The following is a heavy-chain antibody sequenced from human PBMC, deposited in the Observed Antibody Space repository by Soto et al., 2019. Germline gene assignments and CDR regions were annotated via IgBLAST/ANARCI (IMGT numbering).Heavy chain of an antibody. J-gene: IGHJ4*02. D-gene: IGHD3-10*01. V-gene: IGHV4-39*07. CDR2: INHSGST. CDR1: GGSISSSSYY. CDR3: ARRITMVRGVIG. Sequence: SETLSLTCTVSGGSISSSSYYWSWIRQPPGKGLEWIGEINHSGSTNYNPSLKSRVTISVDTSKNQFSLKLSSVTAADTAVYKCARRITMVRGVIGWGQGTLVTVS.